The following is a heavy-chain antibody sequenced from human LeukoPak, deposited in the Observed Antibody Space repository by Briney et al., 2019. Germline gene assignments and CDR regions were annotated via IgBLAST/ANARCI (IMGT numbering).Heavy chain of an antibody. CDR3: VGGGGGGYSYDY. J-gene: IGHJ4*02. D-gene: IGHD5-18*01. V-gene: IGHV3-21*01. Sequence: GGSLRLSCAVSGFTFSSYTIIWVRQAPGKGLEWVSSISSRTSYYADSVTGRFTISRDNANNSVYLQMNSLRVEDTAVYYCVGGGGGGYSYDYWGQGTLVTVSS. CDR1: GFTFSSYT. CDR2: ISSRTS.